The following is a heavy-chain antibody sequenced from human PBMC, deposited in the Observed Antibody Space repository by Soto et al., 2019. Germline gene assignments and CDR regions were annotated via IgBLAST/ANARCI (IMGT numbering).Heavy chain of an antibody. V-gene: IGHV1-8*01. J-gene: IGHJ6*02. D-gene: IGHD6-13*01. Sequence: ASVKVSCKASGYTFTSYDINWVRQATGQGLEWMGWMNPNSGNTGYAQKFQGRVTMTRNTSISTAYMELSSLRSEDTAVYYCARMIAAAGIPYYYYYGMDVWGQGTTVTVSS. CDR2: MNPNSGNT. CDR1: GYTFTSYD. CDR3: ARMIAAAGIPYYYYYGMDV.